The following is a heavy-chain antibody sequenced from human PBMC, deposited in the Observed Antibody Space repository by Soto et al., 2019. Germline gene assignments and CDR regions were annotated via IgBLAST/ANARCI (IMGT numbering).Heavy chain of an antibody. V-gene: IGHV3-11*01. J-gene: IGHJ4*01. CDR3: ARVEFGYHTHFTY. Sequence: LRLSCVASGFAFGDYSMHWIRQSPRKGLEWISYINNVGGTIFYADSVQGRFTVSRDNANHPLFLQMTALRAEDNALYFCARVEFGYHTHFTYWGRGXLVTVYS. CDR2: INNVGGTI. D-gene: IGHD3-10*01. CDR1: GFAFGDYS.